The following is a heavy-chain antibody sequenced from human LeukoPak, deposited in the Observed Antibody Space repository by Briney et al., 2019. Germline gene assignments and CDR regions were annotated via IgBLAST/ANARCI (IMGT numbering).Heavy chain of an antibody. V-gene: IGHV3-23*01. CDR1: GFTFSSYA. J-gene: IGHJ4*02. Sequence: GGFLRLSCAASGFTFSSYAMSWVRQAPGKGLEWGSAISGSGGSTDYADSVKGRFTISRDNSKNTLYLQMHSLRAEDTAVYYCAKVTWAAAAGTDYWGQGTLVTVSS. CDR2: ISGSGGST. D-gene: IGHD6-13*01. CDR3: AKVTWAAAAGTDY.